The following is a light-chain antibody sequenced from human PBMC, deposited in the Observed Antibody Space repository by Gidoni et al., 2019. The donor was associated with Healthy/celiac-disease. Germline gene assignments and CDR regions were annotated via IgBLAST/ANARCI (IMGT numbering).Light chain of an antibody. Sequence: EIVMTQSPATLSVSPGERATLSCRASQSVSSNLAWYQQKPGQAPRLLIYGASTRATGIPARFSGSGSGTEFTPPISSLQSEDFAVYYCQRYNNWPGKIFGPGTKVDIK. CDR3: QRYNNWPGKI. J-gene: IGKJ3*01. CDR2: GAS. V-gene: IGKV3-15*01. CDR1: QSVSSN.